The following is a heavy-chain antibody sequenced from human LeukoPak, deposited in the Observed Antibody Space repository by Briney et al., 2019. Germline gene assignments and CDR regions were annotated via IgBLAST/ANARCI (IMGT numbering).Heavy chain of an antibody. Sequence: ASVKVSCKASGYTFTGYYMHWVRQAPGQGLEWMGWINPNSGGTNYAQKFQGWVTMTRDTSISTAYMELSRLRSDDTAVYYCARSFLIYDFWRYGMDVWGQGTTVTVSS. CDR2: INPNSGGT. V-gene: IGHV1-2*04. CDR1: GYTFTGYY. CDR3: ARSFLIYDFWRYGMDV. J-gene: IGHJ6*02. D-gene: IGHD3-3*01.